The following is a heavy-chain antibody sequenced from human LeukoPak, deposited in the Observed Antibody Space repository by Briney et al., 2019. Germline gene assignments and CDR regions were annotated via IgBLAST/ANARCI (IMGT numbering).Heavy chain of an antibody. CDR3: TRTGKNDWNIDY. J-gene: IGHJ4*02. D-gene: IGHD1-1*01. V-gene: IGHV3-7*01. Sequence: GGSLRLSCAASGFTFSAYWMSWVRQAPGRRLEWVSHINEVVSVQMYVDSAKGRSTISRDNAKNSLYLDINNLSAEDTGVYYCTRTGKNDWNIDYWGQGTLVTVSS. CDR2: INEVVSVQ. CDR1: GFTFSAYW.